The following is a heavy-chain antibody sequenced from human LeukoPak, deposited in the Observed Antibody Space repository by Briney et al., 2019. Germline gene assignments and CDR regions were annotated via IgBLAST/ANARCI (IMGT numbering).Heavy chain of an antibody. CDR1: GYTFTSYG. CDR2: ISAYNGNT. Sequence: GASVKVSCKASGYTFTSYGISWVRQAPGQGLEWMGWISAYNGNTNYAQKLQGRVTMTTDTSTSTAYMELRSLRSDDTAVYYCARGATGAVAGTASYYYYYYMDVWGKGTTVTVSS. CDR3: ARGATGAVAGTASYYYYYYMDV. J-gene: IGHJ6*03. D-gene: IGHD6-19*01. V-gene: IGHV1-18*01.